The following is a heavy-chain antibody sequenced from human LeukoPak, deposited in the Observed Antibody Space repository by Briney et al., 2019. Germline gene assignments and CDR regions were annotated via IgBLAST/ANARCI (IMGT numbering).Heavy chain of an antibody. CDR3: ARAPTTYSYYYMDV. D-gene: IGHD1-1*01. V-gene: IGHV4-4*07. J-gene: IGHJ6*03. CDR1: GGSIISYY. CDR2: INFAGST. Sequence: SETLSLTCSVSGGSIISYYYKWLRQPPGKGLEWIWRINFAGSTNYNPSLKSRVSMSVDTSKNQFSLKVSSVTAADTAVYYCARAPTTYSYYYMDVWGKGTTVTVSS.